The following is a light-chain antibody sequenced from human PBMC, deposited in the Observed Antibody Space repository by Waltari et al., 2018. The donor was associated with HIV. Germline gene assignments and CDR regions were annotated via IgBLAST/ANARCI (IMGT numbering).Light chain of an antibody. V-gene: IGLV2-8*01. Sequence: QSALTQPPSASGSPGQSVTISCTGTSSDVGGYNFVSWYQQHPGKAPKLMIFEVTKRPSGVPARFSGSKTGNTASLTVSGLQAEDEAAYYCFSYAGNNYLLFGGGTKLTVL. CDR2: EVT. CDR3: FSYAGNNYLL. J-gene: IGLJ2*01. CDR1: SSDVGGYNF.